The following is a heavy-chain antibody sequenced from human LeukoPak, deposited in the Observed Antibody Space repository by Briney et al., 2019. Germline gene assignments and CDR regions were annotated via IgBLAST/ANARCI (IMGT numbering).Heavy chain of an antibody. CDR3: AKDRTYYYDSSGYSYFDY. Sequence: GGSLRPSCAASGFTFSSYAMSWVRQAPGKGLEWVSAISGSGGSTYYADSVKGRFTISRDNSKNTLYLQMNSLRAEDTAVYYCAKDRTYYYDSSGYSYFDYWGQGTLVTVSS. J-gene: IGHJ4*02. CDR2: ISGSGGST. D-gene: IGHD3-22*01. V-gene: IGHV3-23*01. CDR1: GFTFSSYA.